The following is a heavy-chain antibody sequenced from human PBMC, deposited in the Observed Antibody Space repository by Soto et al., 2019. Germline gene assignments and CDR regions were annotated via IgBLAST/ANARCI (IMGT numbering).Heavy chain of an antibody. Sequence: QVQLVESGGGVVQPGRSLRLSCAASGFTFSGDAIHWVRQAPGKGLEWVAATSYDENFKYYADSVKGRFTISRDNSKNTLFLQMNSLRTEDTAMYYCARQGVSSGIWSFDYWGQGALVTVSS. CDR3: ARQGVSSGIWSFDY. D-gene: IGHD3-10*01. CDR2: TSYDENFK. J-gene: IGHJ4*02. V-gene: IGHV3-30*04. CDR1: GFTFSGDA.